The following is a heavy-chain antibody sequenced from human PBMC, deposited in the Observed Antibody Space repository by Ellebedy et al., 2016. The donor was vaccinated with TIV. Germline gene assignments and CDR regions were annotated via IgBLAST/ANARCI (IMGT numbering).Heavy chain of an antibody. Sequence: GESLKISXAASGFTFSDYAMTWVRQAPGKGLEWVSTISGSGIKNTYYADSVKGRFTISRDNAKNSLYLQMNSLRVEDTAVLYCARGRWLEGTYYLDYWGQGTLVTVSS. D-gene: IGHD1-1*01. J-gene: IGHJ4*02. CDR3: ARGRWLEGTYYLDY. CDR2: ISGSGIKNT. V-gene: IGHV3-23*01. CDR1: GFTFSDYA.